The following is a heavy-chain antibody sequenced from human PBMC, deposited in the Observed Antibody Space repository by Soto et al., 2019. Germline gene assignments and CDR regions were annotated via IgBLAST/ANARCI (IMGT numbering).Heavy chain of an antibody. Sequence: SETLSLTCTVSGGSISSGGYYWSWIRQHPGKGLEWIGYIYYSGSTNYNPSLKRRVTISVDKSKNQFSLKLSSVTAADTAVYYCARRSDIVVGGWFDPWGQGTLVTVSS. D-gene: IGHD2-2*01. J-gene: IGHJ5*02. CDR3: ARRSDIVVGGWFDP. CDR1: GGSISSGGYY. V-gene: IGHV4-61*05. CDR2: IYYSGST.